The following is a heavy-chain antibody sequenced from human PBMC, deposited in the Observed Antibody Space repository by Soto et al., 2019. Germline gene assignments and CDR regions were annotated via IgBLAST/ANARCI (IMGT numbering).Heavy chain of an antibody. CDR1: GYTFTGYY. CDR3: ARAIVVGVAATPASHNYFDP. D-gene: IGHD2-15*01. J-gene: IGHJ5*02. CDR2: INPNSGGT. Sequence: ASVKVSCKASGYTFTGYYMHWVRQAPGQGLEWMGWINPNSGGTNYAQKFQGWVTMTRDTSISAAYMELSRLRSEDTAIYYCARAIVVGVAATPASHNYFDPWGQGTLVTVSS. V-gene: IGHV1-2*04.